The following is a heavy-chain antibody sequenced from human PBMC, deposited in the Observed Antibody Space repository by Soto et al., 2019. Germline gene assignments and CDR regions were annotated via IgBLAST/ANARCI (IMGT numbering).Heavy chain of an antibody. J-gene: IGHJ4*02. CDR3: ASFDSGCDYWSGSDY. Sequence: GASVKVSCKASGGTFSSYAISWVRQAPGQGLEWMGGIIPIFGTANYAQKFQGRVTITADESTSTAYMELSSLRSEDTAVYYCASFDSGCDYWSGSDYWGQGTLVTGSS. D-gene: IGHD5-12*01. CDR2: IIPIFGTA. V-gene: IGHV1-69*13. CDR1: GGTFSSYA.